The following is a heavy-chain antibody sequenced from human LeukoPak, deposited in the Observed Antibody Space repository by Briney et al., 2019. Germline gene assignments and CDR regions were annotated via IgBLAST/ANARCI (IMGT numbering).Heavy chain of an antibody. CDR2: IRSKANSYTT. Sequence: GGSLRLSCVASGFTFSGSAMHWVRQASGKGLEWVGRIRSKANSYTTAYTASVEGRFTISRDDSENTAYLQMNSLRAEDTAAYYCARYCSSTSCHDAVDIWGQGTMVTVSS. CDR3: ARYCSSTSCHDAVDI. CDR1: GFTFSGSA. D-gene: IGHD2-2*01. J-gene: IGHJ3*02. V-gene: IGHV3-73*01.